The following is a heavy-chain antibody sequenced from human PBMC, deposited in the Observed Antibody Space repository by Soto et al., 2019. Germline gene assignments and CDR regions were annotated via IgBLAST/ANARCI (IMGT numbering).Heavy chain of an antibody. CDR2: IYYTGIT. V-gene: IGHV4-31*03. Sequence: SETLSLTCTVSGGSISSDGYYWSWIRQHPGKGLEWIGYIYYTGITKYNPSLKSRLTISVDTSKNQFSLKLSSVSAADTAVYYCARHYPRYLYRPGLWSVWGRG. CDR1: GGSISSDGYY. D-gene: IGHD3-9*01. CDR3: ARHYPRYLYRPGLWSV. J-gene: IGHJ6*02.